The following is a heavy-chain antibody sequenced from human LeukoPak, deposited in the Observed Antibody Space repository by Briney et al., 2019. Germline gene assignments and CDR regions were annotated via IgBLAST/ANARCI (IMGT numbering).Heavy chain of an antibody. V-gene: IGHV1-69*01. J-gene: IGHJ4*02. CDR2: IIPIFGTA. CDR1: GGTFSSDA. CDR3: ARSYYYDSSGYPYHFDY. D-gene: IGHD3-22*01. Sequence: VASVKVSCKASGGTFSSDAISWVRQAPGQGLEWMGGIIPIFGTANYAQKFQGRVTITADESTSTAYMELSSVTSEHMALYYCARSYYYDSSGYPYHFDYWGQGTLVTVSS.